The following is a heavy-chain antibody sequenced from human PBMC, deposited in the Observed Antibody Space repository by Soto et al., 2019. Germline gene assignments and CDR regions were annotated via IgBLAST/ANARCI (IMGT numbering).Heavy chain of an antibody. CDR1: GGSISSSNW. J-gene: IGHJ6*02. V-gene: IGHV4-4*02. CDR3: ARERIAGYGMDV. CDR2: IYHTGGT. D-gene: IGHD6-13*01. Sequence: SETLSLSCAVSGGSISSSNWWSWVRQPPGKGLEWIGEIYHTGGTNYNPSLKSRVTISVDKSKNQFSLRLSSVTAADTAVYYCARERIAGYGMDVWGQGTTVTVSS.